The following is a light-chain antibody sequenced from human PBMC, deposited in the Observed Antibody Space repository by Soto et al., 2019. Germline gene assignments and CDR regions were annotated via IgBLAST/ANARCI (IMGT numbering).Light chain of an antibody. Sequence: DIHMTQSPATLSASVGDRVNITCRASQSISSWLAWYQQKPGKAPKLLIYDASSLESGVPSRFSGSGSGTEFTLTISSLQPDDFATYYCQQFNTSPWTFGQGTKVDIK. CDR3: QQFNTSPWT. J-gene: IGKJ1*01. V-gene: IGKV1-5*01. CDR1: QSISSW. CDR2: DAS.